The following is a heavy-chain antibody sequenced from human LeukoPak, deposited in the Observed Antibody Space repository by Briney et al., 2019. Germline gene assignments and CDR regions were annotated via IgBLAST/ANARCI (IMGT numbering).Heavy chain of an antibody. Sequence: SETLSLTCTVSGGSVSSGNYYWSWIRQPPGKGLEWIGYIYYTGSTNYNPSLSSRVTISVDTSKKQFSLKLSSVTAADTAVYYCAREGTANWFDPWGQGTLVTVSS. D-gene: IGHD2-21*02. CDR1: GGSVSSGNYY. CDR3: AREGTANWFDP. J-gene: IGHJ5*02. CDR2: IYYTGST. V-gene: IGHV4-61*01.